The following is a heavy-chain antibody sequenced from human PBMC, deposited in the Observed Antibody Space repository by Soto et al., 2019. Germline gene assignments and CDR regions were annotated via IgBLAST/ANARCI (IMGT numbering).Heavy chain of an antibody. V-gene: IGHV3-64D*06. D-gene: IGHD1-20*01. CDR1: GFDFSAYA. Sequence: GGSLRLSCSASGFDFSAYAMHWVRQAPEKRLEYISAINDNGDDKYYTQSVEGRFTISRDNSKNTLFLHMTSLRPEDTANYHCVKGRCRYNTYYTVPLDFWGQSTLVTVSS. J-gene: IGHJ4*02. CDR2: INDNGDDK. CDR3: VKGRCRYNTYYTVPLDF.